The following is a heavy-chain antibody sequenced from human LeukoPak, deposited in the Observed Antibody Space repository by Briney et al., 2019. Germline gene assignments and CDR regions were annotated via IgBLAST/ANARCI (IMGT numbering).Heavy chain of an antibody. D-gene: IGHD6-19*01. V-gene: IGHV3-7*01. CDR1: GFTFSSCW. Sequence: PGGSLRLSCAVSGFTFSSCWMSWVRQAPGKGQEWVANIKQDGSEKYYVDSVKGRFTISRDNAKNSLYLQMNSLRAEDTAVDYCARGGWPFFDYWGQGTLVTVSS. CDR3: ARGGWPFFDY. J-gene: IGHJ4*02. CDR2: IKQDGSEK.